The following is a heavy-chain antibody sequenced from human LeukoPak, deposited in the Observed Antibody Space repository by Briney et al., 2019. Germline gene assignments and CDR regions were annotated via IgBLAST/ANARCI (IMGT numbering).Heavy chain of an antibody. CDR1: GYTFTSYY. V-gene: IGHV1-46*01. D-gene: IGHD3-3*01. Sequence: ASVKVSCKASGYTFTSYYIHWVRQAPGQGLEWMGIINPTGGSTTYAQRFQVRVTMTRDTSTSTVYMELSSLRSEDAAVYYCARAQMYYDFWSGYYTYYGMDVWGQGTTVTVSS. CDR2: INPTGGST. CDR3: ARAQMYYDFWSGYYTYYGMDV. J-gene: IGHJ6*02.